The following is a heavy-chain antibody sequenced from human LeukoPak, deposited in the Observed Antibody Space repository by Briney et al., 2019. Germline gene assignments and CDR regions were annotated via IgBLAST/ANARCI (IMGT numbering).Heavy chain of an antibody. Sequence: GGSLRLSCAASGFSFGSYGIHWVRQAPGKGLEWVAVISHEGSQTYYADSVKGRFTISRDNSKNTLYLQMNSLRAEDTAVYYCAKDYSNYFDYWGQGTLVTVSS. CDR2: ISHEGSQT. D-gene: IGHD4-11*01. J-gene: IGHJ4*02. V-gene: IGHV3-30*18. CDR1: GFSFGSYG. CDR3: AKDYSNYFDY.